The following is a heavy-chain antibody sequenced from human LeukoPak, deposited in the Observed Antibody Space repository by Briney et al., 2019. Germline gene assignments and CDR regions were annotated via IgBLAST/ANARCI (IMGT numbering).Heavy chain of an antibody. Sequence: SETLSLTCAVSGYSISSGYYWGWIRQPPGKGLEWIGSIYHSGSTYYNPSLKSRVTISVDTSENQFSLKLSSVTAADTAVYYCARDPDVTGTTVPNWFDPWGQGTLVTVSS. J-gene: IGHJ5*02. CDR2: IYHSGST. V-gene: IGHV4-38-2*02. CDR1: GYSISSGYY. D-gene: IGHD1-20*01. CDR3: ARDPDVTGTTVPNWFDP.